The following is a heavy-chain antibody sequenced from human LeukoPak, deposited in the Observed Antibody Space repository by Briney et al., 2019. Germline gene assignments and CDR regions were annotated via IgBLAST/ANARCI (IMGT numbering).Heavy chain of an antibody. D-gene: IGHD6-19*01. J-gene: IGHJ4*02. Sequence: PGGSLRLSCAASGFTFSSYAMSWVRQAPGKGLEWVSAIRGSGGSTYYADSVKGRFTISRDNSKNTLYLQMNSLRAEDTAVYYCAKGPDSSGWYSYYFDYWGQGTLVTVSS. CDR3: AKGPDSSGWYSYYFDY. CDR2: IRGSGGST. CDR1: GFTFSSYA. V-gene: IGHV3-23*01.